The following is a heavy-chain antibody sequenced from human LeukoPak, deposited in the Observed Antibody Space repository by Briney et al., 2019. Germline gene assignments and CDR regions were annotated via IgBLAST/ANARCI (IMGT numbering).Heavy chain of an antibody. CDR2: IIPILGIA. J-gene: IGHJ1*01. D-gene: IGHD2-15*01. CDR1: GGTFSSYA. Sequence: GASVKVSCKASGGTFSSYAISWVRQAPGQGLEWMGRIIPILGIAKYAQKFQGRVTITAYKSTSTAYMELSSLRSEDTAVYYCARAGDGGVVVEIGYFQHWGQGTLVTVSS. V-gene: IGHV1-69*04. CDR3: ARAGDGGVVVEIGYFQH.